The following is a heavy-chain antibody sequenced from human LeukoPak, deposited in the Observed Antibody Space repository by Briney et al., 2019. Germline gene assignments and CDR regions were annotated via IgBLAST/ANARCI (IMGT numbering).Heavy chain of an antibody. V-gene: IGHV3-9*01. CDR3: ARAFTGAAGFDY. J-gene: IGHJ4*02. D-gene: IGHD1-26*01. Sequence: PGGSLRLSCAASGFTFDDYAMHWVRQAPGKGLEWVSGISWNSGSIGYADSVKGRFTISRDNAKNSLYLQMISLRAEDTAVYYWARAFTGAAGFDYWGQGTLVTVSS. CDR1: GFTFDDYA. CDR2: ISWNSGSI.